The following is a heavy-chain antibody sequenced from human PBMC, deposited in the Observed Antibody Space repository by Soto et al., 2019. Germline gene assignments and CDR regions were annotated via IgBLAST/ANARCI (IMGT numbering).Heavy chain of an antibody. D-gene: IGHD3-22*01. CDR1: GYTFTSYG. V-gene: IGHV1-18*01. Sequence: GASVKVSCKASGYTFTSYGISWVRQAPGQGLEWMGWISAYNGNTNYAQKLQGRVTMTTDTSTSTAYMELRSLRSDDTAVYYCARDPSNDYDSSCYFSPWGQGTLVTVSS. J-gene: IGHJ5*02. CDR2: ISAYNGNT. CDR3: ARDPSNDYDSSCYFSP.